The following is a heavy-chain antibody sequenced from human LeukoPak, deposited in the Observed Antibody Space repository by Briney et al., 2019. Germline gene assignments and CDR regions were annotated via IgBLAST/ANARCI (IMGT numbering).Heavy chain of an antibody. J-gene: IGHJ4*02. D-gene: IGHD6-19*01. CDR2: IYGGGST. CDR1: GVTVSNNF. Sequence: PGGSLRLSCAASGVTVSNNFVSWVRQAPGKGLEWVSVIYGGGSTYYADSVKGRFTISRDTSKNTLYLQMNSLRAEDTAVYYCASWPGGWYGEDSWGQGTLVTVSS. V-gene: IGHV3-53*01. CDR3: ASWPGGWYGEDS.